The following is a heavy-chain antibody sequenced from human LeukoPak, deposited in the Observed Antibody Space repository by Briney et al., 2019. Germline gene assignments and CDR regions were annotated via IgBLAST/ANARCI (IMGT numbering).Heavy chain of an antibody. J-gene: IGHJ4*02. CDR2: INAGNGNT. V-gene: IGHV1-3*01. CDR1: GYTFTSYA. CDR3: ARTTAMVTIFDY. D-gene: IGHD5-18*01. Sequence: ASVKVSCKASGYTFTSYAMHWVRQAPGQRLEWMGWINAGNGNTKYSQKFQGRVTITRDTSASTAYMELSSLRSEDTAVYYCARTTAMVTIFDYWGQGTLVTVSS.